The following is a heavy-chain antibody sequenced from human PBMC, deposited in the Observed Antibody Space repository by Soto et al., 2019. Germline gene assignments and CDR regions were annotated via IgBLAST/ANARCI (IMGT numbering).Heavy chain of an antibody. J-gene: IGHJ4*02. V-gene: IGHV4-4*07. CDR3: ARGVGRSSWTSFDS. Sequence: SETLSLTCSVSGGSISSDYWSWIRQPAGKGLEWIGRIYTSENTHYNPSLRSRVSMSLDTSKNQLSLNLSSVTAADTAVYCCARGVGRSSWTSFDSWVQGTLVTVSS. CDR2: IYTSENT. CDR1: GGSISSDY. D-gene: IGHD6-13*01.